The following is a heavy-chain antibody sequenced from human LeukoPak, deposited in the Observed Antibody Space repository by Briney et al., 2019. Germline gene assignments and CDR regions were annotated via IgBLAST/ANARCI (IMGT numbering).Heavy chain of an antibody. D-gene: IGHD6-19*01. V-gene: IGHV4-59*12. CDR1: GGSISSYY. CDR2: IYHSGST. J-gene: IGHJ4*02. Sequence: SETLSLTCTVSGGSISSYYWSWIRQPPGKGLEWIGEIYHSGSTNYNPSLKSRVTISVDKSKNQFSLKLSSVTAADTAVYYCARDSSIAVAGKFDYWGQGTLVTVSS. CDR3: ARDSSIAVAGKFDY.